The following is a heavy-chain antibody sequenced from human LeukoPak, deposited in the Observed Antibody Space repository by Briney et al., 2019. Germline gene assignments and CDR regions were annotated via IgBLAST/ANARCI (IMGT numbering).Heavy chain of an antibody. D-gene: IGHD3-10*01. CDR1: GFTFSSYA. CDR3: AKDLRGAWRGSLVY. J-gene: IGHJ4*02. V-gene: IGHV3-23*01. CDR2: ISSGQST. Sequence: GGSLRLSCAASGFTFSSYAMTWVRQAPGKGLEWVSGISSGQSTYYADSVKGRFTVSRDNSRDTLYLQMSSLRADDTAIYYCAKDLRGAWRGSLVYCGQGTLVTVSS.